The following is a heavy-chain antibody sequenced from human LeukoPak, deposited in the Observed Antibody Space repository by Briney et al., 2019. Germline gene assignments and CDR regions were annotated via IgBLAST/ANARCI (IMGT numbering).Heavy chain of an antibody. CDR3: ARDRSSTSPDV. CDR2: ISTSSTTI. D-gene: IGHD2-2*01. J-gene: IGHJ6*04. CDR1: GFTFSSYS. Sequence: GGSLRLSCAASGFTFSSYSMSWVRQAAGKELEWLSFISTSSTTIQYADSVRGRFTISRDNAKNSLYLQMNSLRAEDTAVYYCARDRSSTSPDVWGKGTTVTVSS. V-gene: IGHV3-48*01.